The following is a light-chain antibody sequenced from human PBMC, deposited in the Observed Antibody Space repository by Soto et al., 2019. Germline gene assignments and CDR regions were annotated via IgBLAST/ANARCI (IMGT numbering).Light chain of an antibody. CDR2: DVT. J-gene: IGLJ1*01. CDR3: SSYTTSSSYV. CDR1: SSDVGGYNY. V-gene: IGLV2-14*01. Sequence: QSVLTQPASVSGSPGQSITISCTGTSSDVGGYNYVSWYQQHPVKAPKLMIYDVTNRPSGVSDRFSGSKSGNTASLTISGLQSEDEADYYCSSYTTSSSYVLGTGTKVTVL.